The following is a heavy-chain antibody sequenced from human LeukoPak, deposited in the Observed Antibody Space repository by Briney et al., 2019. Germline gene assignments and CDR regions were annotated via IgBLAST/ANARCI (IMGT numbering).Heavy chain of an antibody. CDR1: GGSVSSYY. CDR3: ARDMGSYYDSGYMDV. D-gene: IGHD3-22*01. Sequence: SETLSLTCTVSGGSVSSYYWSWIRQPPGKGLEWIGYMYYSGSTNYNPSLKSRVTISVDTSKNQFSLKLSSVTAADPAVYYCARDMGSYYDSGYMDVWGKGTTVTVSS. CDR2: MYYSGST. J-gene: IGHJ6*03. V-gene: IGHV4-59*02.